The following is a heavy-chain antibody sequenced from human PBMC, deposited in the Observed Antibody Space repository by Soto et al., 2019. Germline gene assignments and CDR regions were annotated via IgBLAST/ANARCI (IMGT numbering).Heavy chain of an antibody. J-gene: IGHJ4*02. Sequence: EVQLVESGGGLVKSGGSLTLSCAASGFTFSISTMIWVRQAPGKRLEWVSSIRSGSTYVYYADSVKGRFSISRDNAKRSLFLQMNSLRVEHTAVYYCARGDGTGLHSSGWSPRFWGQGTLVTVSS. D-gene: IGHD6-13*01. V-gene: IGHV3-21*01. CDR3: ARGDGTGLHSSGWSPRF. CDR1: GFTFSIST. CDR2: IRSGSTYV.